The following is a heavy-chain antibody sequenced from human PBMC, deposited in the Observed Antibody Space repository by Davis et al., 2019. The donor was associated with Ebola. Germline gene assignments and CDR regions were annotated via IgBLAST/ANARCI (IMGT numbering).Heavy chain of an antibody. CDR2: ISPDGSRA. D-gene: IGHD3-10*01. J-gene: IGHJ5*02. CDR1: GFTFSNYW. CDR3: AKVGSGSSSP. Sequence: GESLKISCAASGFTFSNYWIHWVRQAPGKGLEWLSRISPDGSRAGYADSVKGRFTISRDNSKNTLYLQMNSLRAEDTAVYYCAKVGSGSSSPWGQGTLVTVSS. V-gene: IGHV3-74*01.